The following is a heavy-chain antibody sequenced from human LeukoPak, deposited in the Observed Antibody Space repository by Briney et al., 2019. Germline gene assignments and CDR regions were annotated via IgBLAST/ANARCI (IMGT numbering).Heavy chain of an antibody. D-gene: IGHD6-13*01. V-gene: IGHV4-30-2*06. CDR3: ARSSSCRI. CDR1: GGSISSGTYY. J-gene: IGHJ3*02. Sequence: PSQTLSLTCTVSGGSISSGTYYYSWIRQSPGKGLEWIGYMYHSGNTFYNPSLKSRVTISVDTSKNQFSLKLSSVTAADTAVYYCARSSSCRIWGQGTMVTVSS. CDR2: MYHSGNT.